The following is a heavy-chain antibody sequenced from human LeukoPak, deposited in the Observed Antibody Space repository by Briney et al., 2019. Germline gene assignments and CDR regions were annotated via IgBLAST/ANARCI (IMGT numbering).Heavy chain of an antibody. Sequence: GASVKVSCKASGYTFTSYDINWVRQATGQGLEWMGWMNPNSGNTGYAQKFQGRVTITRNTSISTAYMELSSLRSEDTAVYYCARXXGDYNGXFDYWGQGTLVTVSS. CDR2: MNPNSGNT. J-gene: IGHJ4*02. D-gene: IGHD4-11*01. CDR1: GYTFTSYD. CDR3: ARXXGDYNGXFDY. V-gene: IGHV1-8*03.